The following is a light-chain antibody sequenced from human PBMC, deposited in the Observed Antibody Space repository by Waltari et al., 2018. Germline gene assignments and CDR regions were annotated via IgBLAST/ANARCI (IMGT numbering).Light chain of an antibody. CDR2: DVS. J-gene: IGLJ1*01. CDR3: NSYTNSGTYV. V-gene: IGLV2-14*03. CDR1: RSDVGTHNY. Sequence: QSALTQPASVSGSPGQSITISCTGTRSDVGTHNYVSWYQQRPGKAPDLIIFDVSNRPSGVSIRFSGSKSGNTASLTISVLQAEDEADYYCNSYTNSGTYVFGSGTKVTVL.